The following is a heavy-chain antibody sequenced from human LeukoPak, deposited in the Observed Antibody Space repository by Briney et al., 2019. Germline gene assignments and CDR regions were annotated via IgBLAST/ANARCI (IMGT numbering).Heavy chain of an antibody. J-gene: IGHJ4*02. Sequence: SETLSLTCAVYGGSFSGYYWSWIRQPPGKGLEWIGEINHSGSTNYNPSLKSRVTISVDTSKNQFSLKLSSVTAADTAVYYCARHLYYDYVWGSYRYYFDYWGQGTLVTVSS. V-gene: IGHV4-34*01. D-gene: IGHD3-16*02. CDR3: ARHLYYDYVWGSYRYYFDY. CDR1: GGSFSGYY. CDR2: INHSGST.